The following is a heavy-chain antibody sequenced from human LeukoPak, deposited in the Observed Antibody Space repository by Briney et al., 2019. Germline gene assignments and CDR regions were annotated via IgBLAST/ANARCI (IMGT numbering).Heavy chain of an antibody. J-gene: IGHJ4*02. CDR1: GASISNYY. CDR3: ARDDNMVRGGHFDY. D-gene: IGHD3-10*01. V-gene: IGHV4-59*12. CDR2: IYQSGST. Sequence: SETLSLTCTVSGASISNYYWSWIRQPPGKGLEWIGEIYQSGSTNYNPSLKSRVTISLDKSKNQFSLKLSSVTAADTAVYYCARDDNMVRGGHFDYWGQGTLVTVSS.